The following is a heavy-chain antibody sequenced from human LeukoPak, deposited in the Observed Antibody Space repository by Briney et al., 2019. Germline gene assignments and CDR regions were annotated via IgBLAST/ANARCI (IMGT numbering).Heavy chain of an antibody. V-gene: IGHV1-2*02. CDR1: GYTFTGYY. CDR3: ARGPILYLCWECAGELQN. D-gene: IGHD2-8*01. J-gene: IGHJ4*02. CDR2: INPNSGGT. Sequence: ASVKVSYKASGYTFTGYYMHWVRQAPGQGLEWMGWINPNSGGTNYAQKFQGRVTMTRDTSISTAYMELSRLRSDDTAVYYCARGPILYLCWECAGELQNWGQGTLVTVSS.